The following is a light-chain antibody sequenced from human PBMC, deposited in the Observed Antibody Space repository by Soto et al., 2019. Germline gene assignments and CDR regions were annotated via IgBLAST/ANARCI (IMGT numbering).Light chain of an antibody. CDR2: DAS. Sequence: EIVLTQSPGSLYLCPGEIATLSCRASQSVNNYLAWYQQRPGQAPRLLIYDASNRATGIPARFSGSGSGTDFTLTISSLEPEDFAVYYCQHRNNRPFSFGPGTKVDIK. J-gene: IGKJ3*01. V-gene: IGKV3-11*01. CDR1: QSVNNY. CDR3: QHRNNRPFS.